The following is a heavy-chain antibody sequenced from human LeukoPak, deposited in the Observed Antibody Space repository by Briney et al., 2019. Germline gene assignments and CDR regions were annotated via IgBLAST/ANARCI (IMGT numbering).Heavy chain of an antibody. CDR3: ARGAAAGIPPYYYMDV. CDR1: GYTFTSYA. Sequence: GASVKVSCKASGYTFTSYAMNWVRQAPGQGLEWMGWINTNTGNPTYAQGFIGRFVFSLDTSVSTAYLQISSLKAEDTAVYYCARGAAAGIPPYYYMDVWGKGTTVTVSS. D-gene: IGHD6-13*01. CDR2: INTNTGNP. V-gene: IGHV7-4-1*02. J-gene: IGHJ6*03.